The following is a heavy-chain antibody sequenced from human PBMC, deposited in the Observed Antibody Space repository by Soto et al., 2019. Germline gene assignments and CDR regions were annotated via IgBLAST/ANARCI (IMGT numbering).Heavy chain of an antibody. CDR1: GGSMSSYF. CDR2: FHYSGST. V-gene: IGHV4-59*08. CDR3: ARRSGYCSGGSCYVAFDI. D-gene: IGHD2-15*01. Sequence: PSETLSLTCTVSGGSMSSYFLSWIRQPPGKGLEWIGYFHYSGSTNYNPSLKSRVTISVDTSKNQFSLIVSSVTAADTAVYYCARRSGYCSGGSCYVAFDIWGQGTVVTVSS. J-gene: IGHJ3*02.